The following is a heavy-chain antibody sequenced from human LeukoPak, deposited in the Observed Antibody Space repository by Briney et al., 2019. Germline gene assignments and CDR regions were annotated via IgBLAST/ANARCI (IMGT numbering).Heavy chain of an antibody. V-gene: IGHV1-69*06. Sequence: ASVKVSCKASGGTFSSYAISWVRQAPGQGLEWMGGIIPIFGTANYAQKFQGRVTITADKSTSTAYMELSSLRSEDTAVYYCARNGMDSSSRGYWGQGTLVTVSS. CDR1: GGTFSSYA. J-gene: IGHJ4*02. CDR3: ARNGMDSSSRGY. D-gene: IGHD6-13*01. CDR2: IIPIFGTA.